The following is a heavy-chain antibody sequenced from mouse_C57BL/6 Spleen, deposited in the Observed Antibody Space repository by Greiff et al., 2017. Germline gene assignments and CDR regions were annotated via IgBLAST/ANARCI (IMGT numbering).Heavy chain of an antibody. V-gene: IGHV1-50*01. CDR1: GYTFTSYW. J-gene: IGHJ2*01. CDR3: ARQRSFDY. CDR2: IDPSDSYT. D-gene: IGHD1-1*01. Sequence: QVQLQQPGAELVKPGASVKLSCKASGYTFTSYWMQWVEQRPGQGLEWIGEIDPSDSYTNYNQKFKGKATLTVDTSSSTAYMQLSSLTSEDSAVYYCARQRSFDYWGQGTTLTVSS.